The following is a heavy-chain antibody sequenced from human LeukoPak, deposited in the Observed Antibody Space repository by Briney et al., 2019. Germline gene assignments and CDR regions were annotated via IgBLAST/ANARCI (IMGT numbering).Heavy chain of an antibody. D-gene: IGHD3-3*01. CDR2: INSDWSST. V-gene: IGHV3-74*01. CDR1: GFTFRSYW. J-gene: IGHJ4*02. Sequence: GGSLRLSCAASGFTFRSYWMHWVRQAPGKGLVWFSRINSDWSSTNYADSVKGRFTISRDNAKNTLYLQMNSLRAEDTAVYYCARAPYYDFWSGYPPDYWGQGTLVTVSS. CDR3: ARAPYYDFWSGYPPDY.